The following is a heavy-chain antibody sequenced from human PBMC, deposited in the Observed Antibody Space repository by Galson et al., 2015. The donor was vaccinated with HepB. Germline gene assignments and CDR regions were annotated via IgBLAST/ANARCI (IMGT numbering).Heavy chain of an antibody. D-gene: IGHD4-23*01. CDR3: AGLGRTTVVSPLDY. V-gene: IGHV4-39*02. CDR1: GASISRNIYY. J-gene: IGHJ4*02. Sequence: ETLSLTCTVSGASISRNIYYWGWIRQPPGKGLEWIGSIYNNGGTYYNASLKSRVAISVDKFTNHFSLKLTSVTAADTAVYYCAGLGRTTVVSPLDYWGQGTPVIVSS. CDR2: IYNNGGT.